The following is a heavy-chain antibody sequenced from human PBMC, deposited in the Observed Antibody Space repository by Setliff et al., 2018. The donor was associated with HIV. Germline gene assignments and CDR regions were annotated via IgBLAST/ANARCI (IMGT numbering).Heavy chain of an antibody. CDR1: GGIFVHYA. Sequence: SVKVSCKPSGGIFVHYAISWVRQAPGQGLEWMGGIIPMFGTTNYALKFRGRVTITADESTSLAFMEMSSLSPEDTAIYYCARGSLLAAGTFYYLDHWGLGTLVTVSS. CDR2: IIPMFGTT. CDR3: ARGSLLAAGTFYYLDH. V-gene: IGHV1-69*13. D-gene: IGHD4-17*01. J-gene: IGHJ4*02.